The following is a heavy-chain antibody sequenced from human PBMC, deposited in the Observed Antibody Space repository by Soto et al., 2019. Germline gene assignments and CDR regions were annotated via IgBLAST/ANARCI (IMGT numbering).Heavy chain of an antibody. Sequence: SGPTLVNPTQTLTLTCTFSGFSLNTGGLGVGWIRQPPGKALEWLALIYWDNDKRYSPSLKSRLTITKDTSQNQVVLIMTDMEFVATPTYYCTHRSPRYFHTWGQGPLVTVSS. CDR2: IYWDNDK. CDR1: GFSLNTGGLG. V-gene: IGHV2-5*02. J-gene: IGHJ1*01. CDR3: THRSPRYFHT.